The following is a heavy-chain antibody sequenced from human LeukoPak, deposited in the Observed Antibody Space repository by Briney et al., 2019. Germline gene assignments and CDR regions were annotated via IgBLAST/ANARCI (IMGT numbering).Heavy chain of an antibody. CDR1: GFTFSSYE. CDR3: ARENNRDVYHNGVMDV. J-gene: IGHJ6*02. CDR2: IGSSGSTI. V-gene: IGHV3-48*03. Sequence: PGGSLRLSCAASGFTFSSYEMNWVRQAPGKGLEWVSYIGSSGSTIYYADSVKGRFTISRDNAKNSLYLQMYSLRAEDTAVYYCARENNRDVYHNGVMDVWGQGTTVTVSS. D-gene: IGHD5-24*01.